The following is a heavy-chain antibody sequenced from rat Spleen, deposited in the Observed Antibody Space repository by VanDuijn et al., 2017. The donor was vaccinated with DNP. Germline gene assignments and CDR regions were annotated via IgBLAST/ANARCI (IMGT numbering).Heavy chain of an antibody. CDR1: GFTFSDYN. V-gene: IGHV5-20*01. J-gene: IGHJ2*01. CDR3: TTDIDYFHY. CDR2: IGSTGANS. Sequence: EVQLVESGGGLVQSGRSLKVSCAASGFTFSDYNMAWVRQTPEKGLEWVATIGSTGANSYSRNSVEGRFSISRDNAKNTLYLQMDSLRSEDTATYYCTTDIDYFHYWGQGVMVTVSS.